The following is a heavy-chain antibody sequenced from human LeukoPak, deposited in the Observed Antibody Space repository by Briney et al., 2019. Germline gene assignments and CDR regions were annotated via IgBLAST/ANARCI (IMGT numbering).Heavy chain of an antibody. D-gene: IGHD3-3*01. V-gene: IGHV4-59*08. J-gene: IGHJ4*02. CDR1: GGSINNYY. CDR3: ARHHFFGYFDY. CDR2: IYYSGST. Sequence: SETLSLTCTVSGGSINNYYWSWIRQPPGKELEWIGYIYYSGSTNYNPSLKSRVTISVDTSKNQFSLKLSSVTAADTAVYYCARHHFFGYFDYWGQGTLVTVSS.